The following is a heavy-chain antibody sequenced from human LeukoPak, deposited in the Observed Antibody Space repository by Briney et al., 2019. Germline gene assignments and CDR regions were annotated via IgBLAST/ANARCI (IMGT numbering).Heavy chain of an antibody. CDR3: ARERNSYYQFDY. D-gene: IGHD3-10*01. J-gene: IGHJ4*02. CDR2: MNPNSGNT. V-gene: IGHV1-8*01. Sequence: ASVKVSCKASGYTFTSYDINWVRQATGQGLEWMGWMNPNSGNTGYAQKFQGRVTMTRNTSISTAYMELRSLRSDDTAVYYCARERNSYYQFDYWGQGTLVTVSS. CDR1: GYTFTSYD.